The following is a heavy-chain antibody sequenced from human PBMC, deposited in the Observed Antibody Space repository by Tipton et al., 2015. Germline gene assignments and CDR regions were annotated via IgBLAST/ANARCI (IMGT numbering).Heavy chain of an antibody. CDR2: IIPIFGAA. CDR1: GGSFSRYV. J-gene: IGHJ4*02. CDR3: ARDKNNYDVLNY. D-gene: IGHD3-9*01. V-gene: IGHV1-69*01. Sequence: QSGPEVKPPGSSVKVSCKASGGSFSRYVISWVRQAPGQGLEWMGGIIPIFGAANYAQKFQGRVTVSADESTSTAYMELTSLRSEDTAIYYCARDKNNYDVLNYWGQGTLVTVSS.